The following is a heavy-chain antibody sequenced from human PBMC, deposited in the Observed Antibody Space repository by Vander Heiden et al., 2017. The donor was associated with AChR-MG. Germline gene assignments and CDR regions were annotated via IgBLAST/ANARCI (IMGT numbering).Heavy chain of an antibody. V-gene: IGHV4-31*03. CDR1: GGSISSASYY. CDR3: AGETGFWSGYNWFDP. D-gene: IGHD3-3*01. CDR2: ILNSGNT. J-gene: IGHJ5*02. Sequence: QVQLQESGPGLVKPSQTLSLTCPVSGGSISSASYYWRWIRQHPGKGLEWIGYILNSGNTYYNPSLQSRVSISLDTSKNQFSLKMSSVTTADTAVYYCAGETGFWSGYNWFDPWGQGGLGTVS.